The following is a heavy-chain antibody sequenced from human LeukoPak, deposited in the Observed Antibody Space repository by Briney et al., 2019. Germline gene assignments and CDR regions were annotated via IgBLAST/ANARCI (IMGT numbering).Heavy chain of an antibody. J-gene: IGHJ3*02. CDR1: GFTFDDYA. Sequence: SGGSLRLSCAASGFTFDDYAMHWVRQAPGKGLEWVSGISWNSGSIGYADSVKGRFTISRDNAKNSLYLQMNSLRAEDTAVYYCAKLFYDSSGYFPHKIPDDAFDIWGQGTMVTVSS. CDR2: ISWNSGSI. V-gene: IGHV3-9*01. D-gene: IGHD3-22*01. CDR3: AKLFYDSSGYFPHKIPDDAFDI.